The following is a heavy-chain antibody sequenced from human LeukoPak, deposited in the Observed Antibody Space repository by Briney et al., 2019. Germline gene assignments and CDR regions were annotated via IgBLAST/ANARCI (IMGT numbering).Heavy chain of an antibody. Sequence: ASVTVSCKASGYTFTNYQIHWVRQAPGQGLELMGIINPSGGSTSYAQKLQGRVTMTRDTSTSTVHMELSSLRSEDTAVYYCAREAVLGGLDVWGQGTTVTGFS. D-gene: IGHD2-8*02. CDR1: GYTFTNYQ. J-gene: IGHJ6*02. V-gene: IGHV1-46*01. CDR3: AREAVLGGLDV. CDR2: INPSGGST.